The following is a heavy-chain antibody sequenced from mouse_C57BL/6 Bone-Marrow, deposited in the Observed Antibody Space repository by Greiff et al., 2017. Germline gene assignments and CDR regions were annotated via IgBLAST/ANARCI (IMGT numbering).Heavy chain of an antibody. V-gene: IGHV1-61*01. CDR2: IYPSDSET. D-gene: IGHD2-4*01. CDR3: GIEGYYDYDHLTFAY. J-gene: IGHJ3*01. Sequence: VQLQQPGAELVRPGSSVKLSCKASGYTFTSYWMDWVKQRPGQGLEWIGNIYPSDSETYYNHKFKAKATLTVDKSSSTAYMQLSSLTSEDSAVYYCGIEGYYDYDHLTFAYWGQGTLVTVSA. CDR1: GYTFTSYW.